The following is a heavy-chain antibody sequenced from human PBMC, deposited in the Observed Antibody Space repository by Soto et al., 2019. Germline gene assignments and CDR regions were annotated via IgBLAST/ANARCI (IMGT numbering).Heavy chain of an antibody. Sequence: WWSLRLSCSASVFTFSSYSRNWVRQAPGKGLEWVSSISSSSSYIYYADSVKGRFTISRDNAKNSLYLQMNSLRAEDTAVYYCARDLVVYAGNYYYYGMDVWGQGTTVTVSS. CDR2: ISSSSSYI. D-gene: IGHD2-8*02. J-gene: IGHJ6*02. V-gene: IGHV3-21*01. CDR1: VFTFSSYS. CDR3: ARDLVVYAGNYYYYGMDV.